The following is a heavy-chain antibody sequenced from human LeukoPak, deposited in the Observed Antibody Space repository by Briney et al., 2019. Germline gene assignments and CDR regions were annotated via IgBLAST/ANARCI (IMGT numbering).Heavy chain of an antibody. CDR2: ISGSGGST. Sequence: PGGSLRLSCAASGFTFSSYAMSWARQAPGQGLEWVSAISGSGGSTYYADSVKGRFTISRDNSKNTLYLQMNSLRAEDTAVYYCAKDAPIFGVVSGLCYFDYWGQGTLVTVSS. J-gene: IGHJ4*02. D-gene: IGHD3-3*01. V-gene: IGHV3-23*01. CDR3: AKDAPIFGVVSGLCYFDY. CDR1: GFTFSSYA.